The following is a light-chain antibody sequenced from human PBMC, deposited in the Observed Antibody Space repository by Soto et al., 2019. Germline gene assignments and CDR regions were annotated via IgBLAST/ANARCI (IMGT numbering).Light chain of an antibody. CDR1: QSVASN. Sequence: EIVMTQSPATLSVSPGEGVTLSCRASQSVASNLAWYQQKLGQAPRLLIYGTSTRATGIPARFSGSGSGTEFTLTISSLQYEDFAVYSCQQYNGWPLTLGPGTKVDIK. CDR3: QQYNGWPLT. CDR2: GTS. V-gene: IGKV3D-15*01. J-gene: IGKJ3*01.